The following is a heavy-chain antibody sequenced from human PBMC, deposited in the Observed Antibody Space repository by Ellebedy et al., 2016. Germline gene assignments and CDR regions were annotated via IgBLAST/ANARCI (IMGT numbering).Heavy chain of an antibody. CDR3: ARGIVTPFFDS. J-gene: IGHJ4*02. D-gene: IGHD1-26*01. V-gene: IGHV4-4*07. CDR1: GGSIGNYY. Sequence: SETLSLTCTVSGGSIGNYYWNWIRQPAGKGLQWIGRVDSSGSTNFNPSLKSRVIMSLDTSKNQFSLRLTSLTAADTAVYYCARGIVTPFFDSWGQGTLVTVSS. CDR2: VDSSGST.